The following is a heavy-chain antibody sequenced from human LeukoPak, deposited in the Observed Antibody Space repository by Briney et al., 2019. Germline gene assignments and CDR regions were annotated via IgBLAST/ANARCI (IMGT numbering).Heavy chain of an antibody. Sequence: PSETLSPTCAVYGGSFSGYYWSWMRQPPGKGLEWIGEINHSGSTNYNPSLKSRVTISVDTSKNQFSLKLSSVTAADTALYYCASYRDGYNNPFDYWGQGTLVTVSS. CDR2: INHSGST. J-gene: IGHJ4*02. CDR3: ASYRDGYNNPFDY. V-gene: IGHV4-34*01. CDR1: GGSFSGYY. D-gene: IGHD5-24*01.